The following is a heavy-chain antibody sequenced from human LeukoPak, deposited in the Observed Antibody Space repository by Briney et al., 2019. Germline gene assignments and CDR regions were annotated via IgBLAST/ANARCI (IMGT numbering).Heavy chain of an antibody. J-gene: IGHJ6*01. CDR3: PKGGPYYYGTGPLDV. CDR2: ISGDGSMT. D-gene: IGHD1-7*01. V-gene: IGHV3-43*02. Sequence: GGSLRLSCAASGFTFGDYAMHWVRQVPGEGLEWVSLISGDGSMTYYADSVKGRFTISRVNGENSLYLQLNSLTTAGTAFLYCPKGGPYYYGTGPLDVSGKGSTVSVSS. CDR1: GFTFGDYA.